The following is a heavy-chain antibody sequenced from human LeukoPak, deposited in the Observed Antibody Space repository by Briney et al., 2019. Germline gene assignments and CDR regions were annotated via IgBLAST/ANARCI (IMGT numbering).Heavy chain of an antibody. CDR1: GGTFSSYA. Sequence: SVKVSCKASGGTFSSYAIRWVRQAPGQGLEWMGRIIPILGIPNYEQKFQGRVTITADKSTTTAYMELSSLRSEDTAVYYCATEAIVVVTARDYWYFDLWGRGTLVTVSS. V-gene: IGHV1-69*04. CDR3: ATEAIVVVTARDYWYFDL. CDR2: IIPILGIP. J-gene: IGHJ2*01. D-gene: IGHD2-21*02.